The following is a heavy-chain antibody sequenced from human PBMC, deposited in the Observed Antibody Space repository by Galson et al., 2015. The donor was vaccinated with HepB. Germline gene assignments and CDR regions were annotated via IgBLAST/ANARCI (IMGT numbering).Heavy chain of an antibody. J-gene: IGHJ5*02. CDR3: ASGGCSGSYYNLYGWFDP. D-gene: IGHD3-10*02. CDR1: GYTFTGYS. V-gene: IGHV1-2*04. Sequence: SVKDSCKASGYTFTGYSMHWVRQAPGQGLEWMGWIKPNSGGTNYAQKFQGWVTMTRDTSISKAYMELSRLRSDDTSVYYFASGGCSGSYYNLYGWFDPWGQWTLVTVSS. CDR2: IKPNSGGT.